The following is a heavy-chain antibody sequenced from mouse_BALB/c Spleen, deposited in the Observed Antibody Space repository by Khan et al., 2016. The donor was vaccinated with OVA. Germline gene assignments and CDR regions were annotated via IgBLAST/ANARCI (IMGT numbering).Heavy chain of an antibody. CDR2: IWAGGST. D-gene: IGHD2-10*01. CDR1: GFSLTNYG. J-gene: IGHJ4*01. Sequence: QVQLKESGPGLVAPSQSLSITCTVSGFSLTNYGVNWVRQPPGKGLAWLGIIWAGGSTNYNSALMSRVSIRKEKAKSQVFLKMNSLQTDDTALYDCARETAYYGNYEAMDYWGQGTSVTVSS. CDR3: ARETAYYGNYEAMDY. V-gene: IGHV2-9*02.